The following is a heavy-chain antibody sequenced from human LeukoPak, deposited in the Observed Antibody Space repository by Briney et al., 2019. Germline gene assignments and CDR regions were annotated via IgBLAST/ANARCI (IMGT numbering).Heavy chain of an antibody. V-gene: IGHV3-9*03. CDR1: GFTFDDYA. CDR2: ISWNSGSI. D-gene: IGHD5-18*01. CDR3: AKDVDTAMAD. J-gene: IGHJ4*02. Sequence: PGGSLRLSCAASGFTFDDYAMHWVRQAPGKGLEWVSGISWNSGSIGYADSVKGRFTISRDNAKNSLYLQMNSLRAEDMALYYCAKDVDTAMADWGQGTLVTVSS.